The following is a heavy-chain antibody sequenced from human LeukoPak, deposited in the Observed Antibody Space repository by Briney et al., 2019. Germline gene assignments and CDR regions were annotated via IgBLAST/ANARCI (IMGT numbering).Heavy chain of an antibody. J-gene: IGHJ4*02. D-gene: IGHD3-22*01. CDR2: INWNGGST. Sequence: ETLSLTCTVSNFSIANDYYWGWIRQSPGKGLEWVSGINWNGGSTGYADSVKGRFTISRDNAKNSLYLQMNSLRAEDTALYHCARGKLYDSSGYQDYWGQGTLVTVSS. CDR3: ARGKLYDSSGYQDY. V-gene: IGHV3-20*01. CDR1: NFSIANDYY.